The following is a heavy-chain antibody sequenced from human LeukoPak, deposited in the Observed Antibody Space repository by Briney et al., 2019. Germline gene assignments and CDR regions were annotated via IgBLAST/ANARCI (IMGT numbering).Heavy chain of an antibody. D-gene: IGHD5-24*01. J-gene: IGHJ3*02. Sequence: ASVKVSCKASGYIFTGHYMHWVRQAPGQVLEWMGRINPNSGGTNYAQKFEGRVTMTRDTSISTAYMELSRLRSDDTAVYYCARDDGYDVFDIWGKGTMVTVSS. V-gene: IGHV1-2*06. CDR3: ARDDGYDVFDI. CDR2: INPNSGGT. CDR1: GYIFTGHY.